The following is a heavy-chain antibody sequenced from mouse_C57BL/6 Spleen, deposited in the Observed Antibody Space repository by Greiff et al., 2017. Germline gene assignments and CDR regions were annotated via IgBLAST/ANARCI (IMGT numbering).Heavy chain of an antibody. CDR2: IDPETGGT. D-gene: IGHD1-1*01. J-gene: IGHJ1*03. CDR3: TRIYYYGNSFRYFDV. Sequence: QVQLQQSGAELVRPGASVTLSCKASGYTFTDYEMHWVKQTPVHGLEWIGAIDPETGGTAYNQKFKGKAILTADKSSSTAYMELRSLTSEDSAVYYCTRIYYYGNSFRYFDVWGTGTTVTVSS. CDR1: GYTFTDYE. V-gene: IGHV1-15*01.